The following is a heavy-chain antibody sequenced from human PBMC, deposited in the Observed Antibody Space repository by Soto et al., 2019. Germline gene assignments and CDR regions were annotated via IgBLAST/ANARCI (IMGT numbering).Heavy chain of an antibody. J-gene: IGHJ4*02. D-gene: IGHD2-21*02. V-gene: IGHV3-30-3*01. CDR3: ARDRSNIVVVTAIEGCFDY. CDR1: GFTFSSYA. Sequence: GGSLRLSCAASGFTFSSYAMHWVRQAPGKGLEWVAVISYDGSNKYYADSVKGRFTISRDNSKNTLYLQMNSLRAEDTAVYYCARDRSNIVVVTAIEGCFDYWGQGTLVTVSS. CDR2: ISYDGSNK.